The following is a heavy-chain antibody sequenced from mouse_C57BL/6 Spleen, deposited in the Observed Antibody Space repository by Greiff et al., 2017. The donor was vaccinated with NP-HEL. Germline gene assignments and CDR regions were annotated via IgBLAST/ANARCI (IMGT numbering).Heavy chain of an antibody. Sequence: QVHVKQPGAELVRPGTSVKLSCKASGYTFTSYWMHWVKQRPGQGLEWIGVIDPSDSYTNYNQKFKGKATLTVDTSSSTAYMQLSSLTSEDSAVYYCAHYDFYYYAMDYWGQGTSVTVSS. CDR1: GYTFTSYW. J-gene: IGHJ4*01. CDR3: AHYDFYYYAMDY. CDR2: IDPSDSYT. V-gene: IGHV1-59*01. D-gene: IGHD2-4*01.